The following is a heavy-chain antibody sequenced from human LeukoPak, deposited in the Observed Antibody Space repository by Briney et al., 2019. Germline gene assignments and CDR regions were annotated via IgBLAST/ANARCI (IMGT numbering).Heavy chain of an antibody. CDR2: ISAYNGNT. CDR1: GYTFTSYG. J-gene: IGHJ5*02. D-gene: IGHD3-10*01. V-gene: IGHV1-18*01. CDR3: ARLWFGESTGDWFDP. Sequence: ASVKVSCKASGYTFTSYGISWVRQAPGQGLEWMGWISAYNGNTNYAQKLQGRVTMTTDTSTSTAYMELRSLRSDDTAVYYCARLWFGESTGDWFDPWGQGTLVTVSS.